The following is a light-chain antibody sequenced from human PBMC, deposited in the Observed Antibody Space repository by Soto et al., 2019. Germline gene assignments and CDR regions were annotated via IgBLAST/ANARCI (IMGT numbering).Light chain of an antibody. CDR3: QQYGSSPIT. CDR2: GAS. V-gene: IGKV3-20*01. J-gene: IGKJ5*01. CDR1: QSVSSNF. Sequence: ENVLTQSPGTLSLSPGERATLSCRARQSVSSNFLAWYQQKPGQAPRLLIYGASSRATGIPDRISGSGSGTGFTLTISRLEPEDFAVYYCQQYGSSPITFGQGTRLEIK.